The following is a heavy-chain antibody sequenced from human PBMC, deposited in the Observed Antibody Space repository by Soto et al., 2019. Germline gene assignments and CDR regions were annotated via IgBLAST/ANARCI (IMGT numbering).Heavy chain of an antibody. CDR2: ISYDGSNK. CDR1: GFTFSSYA. CDR3: ARGGYSYGAIFDY. V-gene: IGHV3-30-3*01. D-gene: IGHD5-18*01. Sequence: QVQLVESGGGVVQPGRSLRLSCAASGFTFSSYAMHWVRQAPGKGLEWVAVISYDGSNKYYADSVKGRFTISRDNSKNTLYLQMHSLRAEDTAVYYCARGGYSYGAIFDYWGQGTLVTVSS. J-gene: IGHJ4*02.